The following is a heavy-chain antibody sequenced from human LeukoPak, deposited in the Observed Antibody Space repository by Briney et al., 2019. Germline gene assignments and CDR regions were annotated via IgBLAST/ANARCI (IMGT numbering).Heavy chain of an antibody. V-gene: IGHV3-23*01. CDR2: IAGTGGNT. Sequence: GGSLRLSCAASGFTFSTYAIGWVRQAPGKGLEWVSAIAGTGGNTYYADSVKGRFTISRDNSKNTLYLQLSSLSAGDTAVYYCARDPATITGTNRFDYWGQGTLVTVSS. J-gene: IGHJ4*02. CDR3: ARDPATITGTNRFDY. CDR1: GFTFSTYA. D-gene: IGHD1-7*01.